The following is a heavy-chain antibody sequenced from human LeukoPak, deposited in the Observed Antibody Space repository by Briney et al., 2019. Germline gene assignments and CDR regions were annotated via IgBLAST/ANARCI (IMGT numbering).Heavy chain of an antibody. CDR1: GITLSNYA. CDR3: ARLTYYNRRLDP. D-gene: IGHD3-10*01. CDR2: IYTSGST. V-gene: IGHV4-4*09. J-gene: IGHJ5*02. Sequence: GSLRLSCAVSGITLSNYAMSWVRQAPGKGLEWIGYIYTSGSTNYNPSLKSRVTISVDTSKNQFSLKLSSVTAADTAVYYCARLTYYNRRLDPWGQGTLVTVSS.